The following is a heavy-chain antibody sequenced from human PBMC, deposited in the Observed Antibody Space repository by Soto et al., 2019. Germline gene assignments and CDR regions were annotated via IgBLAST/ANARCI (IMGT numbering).Heavy chain of an antibody. V-gene: IGHV1-69*13. J-gene: IGHJ6*02. CDR2: IIPIFGTA. CDR3: AMVDVYVTPSPQDV. Sequence: ASVKVSCKASGGTFSSYAISWVRQAPGQGLEWMGGIIPIFGTANYAQKFQGRVTITADESTSTAYMELSSLRSNDTAIYYCAMVDVYVTPSPQDVRGQGTTVTVSS. D-gene: IGHD3-16*01. CDR1: GGTFSSYA.